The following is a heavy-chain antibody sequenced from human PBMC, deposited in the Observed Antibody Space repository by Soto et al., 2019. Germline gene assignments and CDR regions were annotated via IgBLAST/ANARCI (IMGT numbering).Heavy chain of an antibody. V-gene: IGHV3-30-3*01. CDR2: ISYDGSNK. J-gene: IGHJ4*02. CDR3: ARGVSAYSSGSPPFDY. D-gene: IGHD6-19*01. CDR1: GFTFSSYA. Sequence: QVQLVESGGGVVQPGRSLRLSCAASGFTFSSYAMHWVRQAPGKGLEWVAVISYDGSNKYYADSVKGRFTISRDNSKNTLYLQMNSLRAEDTAVYYCARGVSAYSSGSPPFDYWGQGTLVNVSS.